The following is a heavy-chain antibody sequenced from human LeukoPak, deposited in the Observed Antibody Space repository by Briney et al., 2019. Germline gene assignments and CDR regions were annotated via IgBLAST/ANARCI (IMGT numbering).Heavy chain of an antibody. D-gene: IGHD3-9*01. CDR1: GYTFTSYY. CDR3: ARDRAYYDILTH. Sequence: ASVKVSCKASGYTFTSYYMHWVRQAPGQGLEWMGIINPSGGSTTYAQKFQGRITMTSDTSTSTVYMELSSLRSEDTAAYYCARDRAYYDILTHWGQGTLVTVSS. J-gene: IGHJ4*02. CDR2: INPSGGST. V-gene: IGHV1-46*01.